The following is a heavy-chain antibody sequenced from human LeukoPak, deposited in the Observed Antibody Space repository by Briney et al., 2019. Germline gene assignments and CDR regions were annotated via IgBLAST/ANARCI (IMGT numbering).Heavy chain of an antibody. D-gene: IGHD3-10*01. CDR2: ISYDGSNK. J-gene: IGHJ4*02. CDR3: YTTYYYDSGRLSAWDY. V-gene: IGHV3-30*03. Sequence: GGSLRLSCAASGFTFSSYGMHWVRQAPGKGLEWVAVISYDGSNKYYADSVKGRFTISRDNSKNTLYLQMNSLRAEDTAVYYCYTTYYYDSGRLSAWDYWGQGTLVTVSS. CDR1: GFTFSSYG.